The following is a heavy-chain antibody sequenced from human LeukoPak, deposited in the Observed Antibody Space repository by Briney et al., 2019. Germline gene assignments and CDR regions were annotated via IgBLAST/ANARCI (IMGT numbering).Heavy chain of an antibody. Sequence: GASVTVSCKAFGYSFTGYHLHWVRQAPRQGLEWMGWVNPKTGGTNYARKFQGRVTMTRDTSINTVNMELSRLTSDDTAVYYCAREFSSKLEWLAYVTGDDAFDVWGQGTMITVS. CDR2: VNPKTGGT. J-gene: IGHJ3*01. CDR3: AREFSSKLEWLAYVTGDDAFDV. D-gene: IGHD3-3*01. V-gene: IGHV1-2*02. CDR1: GYSFTGYH.